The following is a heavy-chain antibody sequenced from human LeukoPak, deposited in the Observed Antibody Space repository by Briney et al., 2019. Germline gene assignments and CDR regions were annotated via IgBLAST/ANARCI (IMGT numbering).Heavy chain of an antibody. J-gene: IGHJ2*01. CDR1: GFTLSSYA. CDR2: ISNSGGNT. V-gene: IGHV3-23*01. D-gene: IGHD2-2*01. CDR3: AREGYCSSVSCYDCYFDL. Sequence: HGGSLRLSCAPSGFTLSSYAMSWVRPAPGKGLEWVSTISNSGGNTYYADSVEGRFTISRDNAKNTLFLQMNSLRAEDTAAYYCAREGYCSSVSCYDCYFDLWGRGTLVTVSS.